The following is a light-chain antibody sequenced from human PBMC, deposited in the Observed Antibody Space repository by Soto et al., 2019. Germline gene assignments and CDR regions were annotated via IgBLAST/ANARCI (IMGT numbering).Light chain of an antibody. V-gene: IGLV2-23*01. Sequence: QSALTQPASVSGSPGQSITISCTGTSSDVGSYNLVSWYQQHPGKAPKLMIYEGSKRPSGVSNRFSGSKSGNKASLTISGLQAEDEADYYCCSSAGSRVFGGGTKLTVL. CDR2: EGS. J-gene: IGLJ3*02. CDR1: SSDVGSYNL. CDR3: CSSAGSRV.